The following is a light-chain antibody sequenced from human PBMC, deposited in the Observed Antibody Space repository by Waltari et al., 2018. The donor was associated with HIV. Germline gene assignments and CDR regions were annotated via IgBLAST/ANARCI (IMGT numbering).Light chain of an antibody. CDR2: AAS. J-gene: IGKJ1*01. CDR3: QRYNSAPRT. V-gene: IGKV1-27*01. Sequence: DIQMTQSPSSLSGSVGDRVTIPCRASQDISNYVAWYQQKPGKIPQLLIYAASTLQSGVPSRFSGGGSGTEFNFTIRSLQPEDVGTYYCQRYNSAPRTFGQGSTV. CDR1: QDISNY.